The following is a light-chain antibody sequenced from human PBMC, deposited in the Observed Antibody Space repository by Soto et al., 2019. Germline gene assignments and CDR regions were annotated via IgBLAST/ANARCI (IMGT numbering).Light chain of an antibody. CDR3: QHYNSYPYT. CDR1: QTISSW. V-gene: IGKV1-5*03. Sequence: DIQMTQSPSTLSASVGDRVTITCRASQTISSWLAWYQQKAGTAPKLLIYKASNLESGVPSRFSGSGSGTEFTLTIISLQPDDFATYYCQHYNSYPYTFGQGTKLEI. CDR2: KAS. J-gene: IGKJ2*01.